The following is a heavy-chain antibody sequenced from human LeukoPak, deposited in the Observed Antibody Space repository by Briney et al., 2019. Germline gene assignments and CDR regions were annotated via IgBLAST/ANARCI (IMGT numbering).Heavy chain of an antibody. J-gene: IGHJ6*02. CDR1: GYTFTGYY. CDR2: INPNSGGT. Sequence: ASVKVSCEASGYTFTGYYMHWVRQAPGQGLEWMGWINPNSGGTNYAQKFQGWVTMTRDTSISTAYMELSRLRSDDTAVYYCARDPVRITIFGVVIPHYGMDVWGQGTTVTVSS. D-gene: IGHD3-3*01. V-gene: IGHV1-2*04. CDR3: ARDPVRITIFGVVIPHYGMDV.